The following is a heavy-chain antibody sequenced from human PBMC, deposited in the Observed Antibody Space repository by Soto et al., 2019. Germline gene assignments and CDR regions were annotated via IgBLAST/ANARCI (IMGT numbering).Heavy chain of an antibody. CDR3: ARQWASGYSSSWYEVY. J-gene: IGHJ4*02. CDR1: GGSISSSSYY. D-gene: IGHD6-13*01. CDR2: IYYSGST. V-gene: IGHV4-39*01. Sequence: QLQLQESGPGLVKPSETLSLTCTVSGGSISSSSYYWGWIRQPPGKGLEWIGSIYYSGSTYYNPSLKSRVTISVDTSKNQFSLKLSSVTAADTAVYYCARQWASGYSSSWYEVYWGQGTLVTVSS.